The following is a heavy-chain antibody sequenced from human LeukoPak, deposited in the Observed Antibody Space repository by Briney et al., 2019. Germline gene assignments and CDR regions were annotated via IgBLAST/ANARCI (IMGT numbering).Heavy chain of an antibody. CDR1: GGSISSSSYY. CDR3: AREHYYYYYMDV. J-gene: IGHJ6*03. V-gene: IGHV4-39*07. Sequence: SETLSLTCTVSGGSISSSSYYWGWIRQPPGKGLEWIGSIHYSGSTYYNPSLKSRVTISVDTSKNQFSLKLSSVTAADTAVYYCAREHYYYYYMDVWGKGTTVTVSS. CDR2: IHYSGST.